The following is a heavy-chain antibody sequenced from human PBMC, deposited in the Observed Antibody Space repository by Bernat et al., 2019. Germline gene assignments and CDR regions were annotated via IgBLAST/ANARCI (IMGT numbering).Heavy chain of an antibody. CDR2: IYPDDSDT. V-gene: IGHV5-51*01. Sequence: EVQLVQSGAEVKKPGESLKISCKGSGYSFTNYWIAWVRQMPGEGLEWMRIIYPDDSDTRYSPAFQGQVTISADKSINTAYLQWSGLKASDSAMYYCARLVFSSGNDAFDIWGQGTMVTVSS. D-gene: IGHD3-10*01. CDR1: GYSFTNYW. CDR3: ARLVFSSGNDAFDI. J-gene: IGHJ3*02.